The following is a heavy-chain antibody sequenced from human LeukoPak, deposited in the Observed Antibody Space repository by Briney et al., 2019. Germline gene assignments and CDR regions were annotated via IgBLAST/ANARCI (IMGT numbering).Heavy chain of an antibody. D-gene: IGHD1-26*01. Sequence: ASVNVCCTASGYAFTFYSISWVRHAPGQGLEWMGWNSSYNGNTNYAQKLQCRVTMTTDASTRTAYMELRSMRSDDTAVYYCTRGSGSYYDTIDYWGQGTLVTVSS. V-gene: IGHV1-18*01. J-gene: IGHJ4*02. CDR1: GYAFTFYS. CDR2: NSSYNGNT. CDR3: TRGSGSYYDTIDY.